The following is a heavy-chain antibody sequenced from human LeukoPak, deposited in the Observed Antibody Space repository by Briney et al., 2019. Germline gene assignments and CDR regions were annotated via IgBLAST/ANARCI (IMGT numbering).Heavy chain of an antibody. V-gene: IGHV3-53*01. CDR2: IHRGGTT. CDR3: ARGSAEFDY. J-gene: IGHJ4*02. D-gene: IGHD6-25*01. CDR1: GFIVSDNY. Sequence: GGSLRLSCAASGFIVSDNYMSWVRQAPGKGLEWVSLIHRGGTTDYADSVKGRFTISRDNSKNTLYLQMNSLRAEDSAVYYCARGSAEFDYWGQGTLVTVSS.